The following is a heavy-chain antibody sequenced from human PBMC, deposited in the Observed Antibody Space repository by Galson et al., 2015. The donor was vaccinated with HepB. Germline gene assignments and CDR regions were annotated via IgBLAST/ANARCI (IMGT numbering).Heavy chain of an antibody. J-gene: IGHJ4*02. V-gene: IGHV3-23*01. CDR1: GFTFRTYS. D-gene: IGHD2-21*02. Sequence: LRLSCAASGFTFRTYSMSWVRQAPGRGLEWVSTVGGVGNTDYADSVKGRFTISRDNSKNTLYLQLNSLRAEDTAVYYCAKTRDPPLMDFDYWGQGTLVTVSS. CDR2: VGGVGNT. CDR3: AKTRDPPLMDFDY.